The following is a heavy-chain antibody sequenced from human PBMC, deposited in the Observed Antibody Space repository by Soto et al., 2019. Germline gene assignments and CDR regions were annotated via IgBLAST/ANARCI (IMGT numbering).Heavy chain of an antibody. D-gene: IGHD3-3*02. Sequence: WGSLRVSCEPSVFTFSVFDMPWVRQPTGKGLEWVSSIGTAGDTYYAVSVKGRFTISRDNAKNSLSLQMNSLRAGDMAVYFCAKSQEIGPHFFDSWGQGTKVTVSS. CDR2: IGTAGDT. V-gene: IGHV3-13*01. J-gene: IGHJ4*02. CDR3: AKSQEIGPHFFDS. CDR1: VFTFSVFD.